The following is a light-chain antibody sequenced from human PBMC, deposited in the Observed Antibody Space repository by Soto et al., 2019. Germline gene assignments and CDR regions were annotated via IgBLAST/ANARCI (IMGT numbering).Light chain of an antibody. J-gene: IGKJ2*01. CDR3: EQYGSCPPYT. V-gene: IGKV3-20*01. CDR2: GAS. Sequence: EIVLTQSPGTLSLSPGERATLSCRASQSVSSSYLAWYQQKPGQAPRLLIYGASSRATGIPDRFSGSGSGTGFTPSISRLEAEDVSVYYYEQYGSCPPYTFGQGTKLEIK. CDR1: QSVSSSY.